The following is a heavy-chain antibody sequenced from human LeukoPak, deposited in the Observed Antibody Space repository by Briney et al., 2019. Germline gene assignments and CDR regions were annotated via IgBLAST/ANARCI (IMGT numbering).Heavy chain of an antibody. D-gene: IGHD2-15*01. Sequence: GESLKISCKGSGYSFTSYWIGWVRQMPGKGLEWMGIIYPGDSDTRYSPSFQGQVTISADKSISTAYLQWSILKASDTAMYYCARRRGGYCSGGSCYWFDPWGQGTLVTVSS. CDR1: GYSFTSYW. CDR3: ARRRGGYCSGGSCYWFDP. J-gene: IGHJ5*02. V-gene: IGHV5-51*01. CDR2: IYPGDSDT.